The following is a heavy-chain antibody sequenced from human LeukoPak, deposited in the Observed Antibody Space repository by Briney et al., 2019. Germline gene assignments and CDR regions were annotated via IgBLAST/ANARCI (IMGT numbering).Heavy chain of an antibody. CDR2: INPNSGGT. Sequence: GASVKVSCKTSGYTFTGYYMHWVRQAPGQGLEWMGWINPNSGGTNYAQKFQGRVTMTRDTSISTAYMELSSLRSEDTAVYYCARVADIIRGGYYLDYWGQGTLVTVSS. CDR1: GYTFTGYY. CDR3: ARVADIIRGGYYLDY. V-gene: IGHV1-2*02. J-gene: IGHJ4*02. D-gene: IGHD3-3*01.